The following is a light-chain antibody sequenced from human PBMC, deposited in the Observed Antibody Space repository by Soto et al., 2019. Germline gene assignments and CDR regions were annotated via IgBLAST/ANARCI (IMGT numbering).Light chain of an antibody. CDR1: QSISVW. CDR3: QQYNSYSPT. V-gene: IGKV1-5*03. CDR2: KAA. J-gene: IGKJ3*01. Sequence: DIQLTQSPSTLSASVGDRVTITCRASQSISVWLAWYQQKAGKAPNLLIYKAARLESGVPSRFSGSGSESEFALNISGLQPGDCATYYCQQYNSYSPTLGPVTKLDIK.